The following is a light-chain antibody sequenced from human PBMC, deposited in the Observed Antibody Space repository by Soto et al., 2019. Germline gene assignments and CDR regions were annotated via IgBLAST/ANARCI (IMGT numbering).Light chain of an antibody. J-gene: IGKJ4*01. V-gene: IGKV1-5*01. CDR1: QNINRW. Sequence: DIQMTQSPSTLSASVGDRVTITCRASQNINRWLAWYQQKPGKAPNLLIFDASSLESGVPSRFSGSGSGTDFTLTISSLQPDDVATYYCQHYNSCPLTFGGGTKVEIK. CDR2: DAS. CDR3: QHYNSCPLT.